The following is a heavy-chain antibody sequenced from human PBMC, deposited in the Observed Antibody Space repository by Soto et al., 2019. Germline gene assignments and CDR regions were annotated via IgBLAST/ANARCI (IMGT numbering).Heavy chain of an antibody. CDR1: GDSVSSNSAA. CDR2: TYYRSKWYN. D-gene: IGHD2-8*01. CDR3: ARDGPPYIVPIPPYYYYMDV. J-gene: IGHJ6*03. V-gene: IGHV6-1*01. Sequence: SQTLSLTCAISGDSVSSNSAAWNWIRQSPSRGLEWLGRTYYRSKWYNDYAVSVKSRITINPDTSKNQFSLQLNSVTPEDTAVYYCARDGPPYIVPIPPYYYYMDVWGKGTTVTVS.